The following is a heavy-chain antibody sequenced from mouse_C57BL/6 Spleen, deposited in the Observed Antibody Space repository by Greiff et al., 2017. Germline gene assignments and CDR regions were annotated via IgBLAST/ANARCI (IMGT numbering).Heavy chain of an antibody. V-gene: IGHV3-1*01. Sequence: ESGPGMVKPSQSLSLTCTVTGYSITSGYDWHWFRHFPGNKLEWMGYISYSGSTNYNPSLKSRISITHDTSKNHFFLKLNSVTTEDTATYYCARGFYYGNPWFAYWGQGTLVTVSA. J-gene: IGHJ3*01. CDR1: GYSITSGYD. CDR2: ISYSGST. D-gene: IGHD2-1*01. CDR3: ARGFYYGNPWFAY.